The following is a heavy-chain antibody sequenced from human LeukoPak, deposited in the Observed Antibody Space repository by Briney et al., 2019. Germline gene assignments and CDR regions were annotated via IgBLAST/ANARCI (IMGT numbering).Heavy chain of an antibody. Sequence: ASVKVSCKASGYTFTSYYMHWVRQAPGQGLEWMGIINPSGGSTSYAQKFQGRVTMTRDTSTSSVYMELSSLRSEDTAVYYCARGGSYYGSGSYPDDWGQGTLVTVSS. CDR2: INPSGGST. J-gene: IGHJ4*02. CDR3: ARGGSYYGSGSYPDD. D-gene: IGHD3-10*01. CDR1: GYTFTSYY. V-gene: IGHV1-46*01.